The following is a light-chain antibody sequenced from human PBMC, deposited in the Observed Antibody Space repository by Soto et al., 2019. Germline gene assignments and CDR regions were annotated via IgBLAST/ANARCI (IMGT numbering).Light chain of an antibody. Sequence: EIVLTQSPGTLSLSPGERATLSCRASQSVSSSYLAWYQQKPGQAPRLLIYGASTRATGIPDRFSGSGSGKDFTLTLSKLEPEDFAVYYCQHYGSSPRTFGQGTKLEIK. V-gene: IGKV3-20*01. CDR2: GAS. J-gene: IGKJ2*01. CDR1: QSVSSSY. CDR3: QHYGSSPRT.